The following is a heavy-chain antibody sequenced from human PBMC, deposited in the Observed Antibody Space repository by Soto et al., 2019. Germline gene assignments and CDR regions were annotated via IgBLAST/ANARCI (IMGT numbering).Heavy chain of an antibody. CDR1: GFTFSSYS. V-gene: IGHV3-48*02. J-gene: IGHJ5*02. D-gene: IGHD2-2*01. Sequence: GGSLRLSCAASGFTFSSYSMNWVRPAPGKGLEWVSYISSSSSTIYYADSVKGRFTISRDNAKNSLYLQMNSLRDEDTAVYYCARESAALNWFDPWGQGTLVTVSS. CDR2: ISSSSSTI. CDR3: ARESAALNWFDP.